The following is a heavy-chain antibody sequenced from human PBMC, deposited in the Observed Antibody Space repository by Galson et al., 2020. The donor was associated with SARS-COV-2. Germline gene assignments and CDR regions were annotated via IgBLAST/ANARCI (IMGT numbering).Heavy chain of an antibody. CDR3: VRDKGWAGTDFDY. CDR2: VDYSGTTM. V-gene: IGHV3-48*03. D-gene: IGHD1-1*01. Sequence: GESLKISCAASGFTFTTYEMNWVRQAPGRRPEWVSYVDYSGTTMYYADSVKGRFTISRDNVKNSVYLQLSSLRVEDTAVYYCVRDKGWAGTDFDYWGQGALVTVSS. J-gene: IGHJ4*02. CDR1: GFTFTTYE.